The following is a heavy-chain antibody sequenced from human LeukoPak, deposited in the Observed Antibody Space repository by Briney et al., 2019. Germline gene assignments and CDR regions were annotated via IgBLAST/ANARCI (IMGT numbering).Heavy chain of an antibody. CDR2: IYYSGST. CDR1: GGSISSYY. J-gene: IGHJ6*03. Sequence: PSETLSLTCTVSGGSISSYYWIWIRQPPGKGLEWIGYIYYSGSTNYNPSLKSRVTISVDASKNQFSLKVSFVSAADTAVYYCARTTFWSGRSPDYHHCYMDVWGKGTTVTVSS. V-gene: IGHV4-59*01. D-gene: IGHD3-3*01. CDR3: ARTTFWSGRSPDYHHCYMDV.